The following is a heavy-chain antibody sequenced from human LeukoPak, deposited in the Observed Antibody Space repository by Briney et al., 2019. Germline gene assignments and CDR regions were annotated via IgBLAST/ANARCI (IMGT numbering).Heavy chain of an antibody. V-gene: IGHV1-18*01. Sequence: ASVKVSCKASGYTFTSYGITWVRQAPGQGLEWMGWISAYNGNTNYAQKLQGRVTMTTDTSTSTAYMELRSLRSDDTAVYYCARIVGATTGVGDRFDYWGQGTLVTVSS. CDR2: ISAYNGNT. D-gene: IGHD1-26*01. CDR1: GYTFTSYG. J-gene: IGHJ4*02. CDR3: ARIVGATTGVGDRFDY.